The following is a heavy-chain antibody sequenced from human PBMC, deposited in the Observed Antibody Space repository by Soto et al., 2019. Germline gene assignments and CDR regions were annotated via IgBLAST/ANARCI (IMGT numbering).Heavy chain of an antibody. CDR3: AGFVVPASRNSDFDY. CDR2: IYYSGST. D-gene: IGHD2-15*01. J-gene: IGHJ4*02. CDR1: GGSISSYY. Sequence: PSETLSLTCTVSGGSISSYYWGWVRQPPGKGLDWIGNIYYSGSTFYNPSLRSRVTLSVDTSKNQFSLRLNSVTVADTAVYFCAGFVVPASRNSDFDYWGQGTLVTVPQ. V-gene: IGHV4-59*04.